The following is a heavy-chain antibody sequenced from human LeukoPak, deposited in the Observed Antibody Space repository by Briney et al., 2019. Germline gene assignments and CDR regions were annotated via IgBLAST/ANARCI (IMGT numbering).Heavy chain of an antibody. CDR2: ISAYNGNT. D-gene: IGHD1-14*01. J-gene: IGHJ4*02. CDR3: ARDPHIDNYYGTTTGLRDF. CDR1: GYTFTSYG. Sequence: ASVKVSCKASGYTFTSYGISWARQAPGQGLEWMGWISAYNGNTNYAQKLQGRVTMTTDTSTSTAYMELRSLRSDDTAVYYCARDPHIDNYYGTTTGLRDFWGQGTLVSVSS. V-gene: IGHV1-18*01.